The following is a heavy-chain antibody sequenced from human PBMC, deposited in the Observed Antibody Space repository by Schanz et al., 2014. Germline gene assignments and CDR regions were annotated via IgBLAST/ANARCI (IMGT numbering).Heavy chain of an antibody. V-gene: IGHV3-30*02. J-gene: IGHJ4*02. CDR1: RFTFSSYG. CDR2: IRYDGSNK. Sequence: QVQLVESGGGVVQPGRSLRLSCAASRFTFSSYGMHWVRQAPGKGLEWVAFIRYDGSNKYYADSVKGRFTVSRDNSKNTLHLQMNSLRTEDTAVYFCAKSYWGQGTLVTVSS. CDR3: AKSY.